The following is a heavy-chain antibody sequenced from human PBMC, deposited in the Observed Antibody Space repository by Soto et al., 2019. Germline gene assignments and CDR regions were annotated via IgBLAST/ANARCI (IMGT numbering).Heavy chain of an antibody. Sequence: EVQLVESGGGLVQPGGSLRLSCAASGFTFSSYWMHWVRQAPGKGLVWVSRVNEDGSTINYADSVKGRFTISRDNAKNTLYLKMNGRGAEDTVVYYCERDGGGGGGYWGQGTLVTVSS. CDR3: ERDGGGGGGY. J-gene: IGHJ4*02. CDR2: VNEDGSTI. D-gene: IGHD3-16*01. V-gene: IGHV3-74*01. CDR1: GFTFSSYW.